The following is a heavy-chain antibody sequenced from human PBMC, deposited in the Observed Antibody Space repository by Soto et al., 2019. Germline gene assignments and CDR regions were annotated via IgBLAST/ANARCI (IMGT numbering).Heavy chain of an antibody. Sequence: GGSLRLSCAASGFTFSNYAMSWVRQAPGKGLEWVSSISGSGGDTYYADSVRGRFTISRDNSKNTLWLQMNSLGAEDTAVYYCAKGGNDIVVESRAKRSLWNSRWERPLRQNSYYFYMDVWGKGTTVTVSS. D-gene: IGHD2-15*01. V-gene: IGHV3-23*01. CDR2: ISGSGGDT. CDR1: GFTFSNYA. J-gene: IGHJ6*03. CDR3: AKGGNDIVVESRAKRSLWNSRWERPLRQNSYYFYMDV.